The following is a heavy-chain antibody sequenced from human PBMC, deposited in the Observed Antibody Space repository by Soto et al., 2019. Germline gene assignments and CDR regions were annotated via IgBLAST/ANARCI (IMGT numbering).Heavy chain of an antibody. J-gene: IGHJ5*02. D-gene: IGHD5-12*01. CDR3: AREKVGGAYDA. Sequence: SVKVSCKASGCSFSSYALSWVRQAPGQGFEWVGGIIPVFGTADYAQRFQGRVTITADESTSTAYMELSSLRSEDTAVYYCAREKVGGAYDAWGQGALVTVSS. CDR2: IIPVFGTA. CDR1: GCSFSSYA. V-gene: IGHV1-69*13.